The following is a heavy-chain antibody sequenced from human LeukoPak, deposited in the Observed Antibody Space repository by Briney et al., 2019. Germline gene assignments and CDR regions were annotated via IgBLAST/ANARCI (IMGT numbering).Heavy chain of an antibody. D-gene: IGHD4-17*01. J-gene: IGHJ4*02. CDR2: IWYDGSNK. CDR3: AKGGYGDYYFDY. CDR1: GFTFSSYG. V-gene: IGHV3-33*06. Sequence: GGSLRLSCAASGFTFSSYGMHWVSQAPGKGLEWVAVIWYDGSNKYYADSVKGRFTISRDNSKNTLYLQMNSLRAEDTAVYYCAKGGYGDYYFDYWGQGTLVTVSS.